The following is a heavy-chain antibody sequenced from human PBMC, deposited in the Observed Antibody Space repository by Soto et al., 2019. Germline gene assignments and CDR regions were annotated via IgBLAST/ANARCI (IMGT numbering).Heavy chain of an antibody. CDR2: IYNNGYT. CDR1: GGSISVGDYY. CDR3: ARENCGGGDCSTIDY. J-gene: IGHJ4*02. Sequence: QVRLQESGPGLVKPSETLSLTCSVSGGSISVGDYYWSWIRQPPGKGLEWIGYIYNNGYTDYNPSFQSRVSISVDTSKNQFYLRLSSVTDADTAVYYCARENCGGGDCSTIDYCGQGTLGTVSS. V-gene: IGHV4-30-4*01. D-gene: IGHD2-21*01.